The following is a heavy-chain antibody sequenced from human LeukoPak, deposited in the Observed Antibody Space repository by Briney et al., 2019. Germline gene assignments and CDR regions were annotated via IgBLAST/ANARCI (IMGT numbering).Heavy chain of an antibody. J-gene: IGHJ3*02. V-gene: IGHV4-4*07. D-gene: IGHD1-26*01. CDR2: IYTSGST. Sequence: SETLSLTCTVSVGSISSYYRSWIRQPAGKGLEWIGRIYTSGSTNYNPSLKSRVTMSVVTSKNQFSLKLSSVTAADTAVYYCARVIVGAADDAFDIWGQGTMVTVSS. CDR1: VGSISSYY. CDR3: ARVIVGAADDAFDI.